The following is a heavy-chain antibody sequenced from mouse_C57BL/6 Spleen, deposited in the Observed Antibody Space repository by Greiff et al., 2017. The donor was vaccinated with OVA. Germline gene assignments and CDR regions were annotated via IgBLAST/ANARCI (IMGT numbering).Heavy chain of an antibody. CDR1: GYTFTSYW. CDR2: IDPSDSYT. CDR3: ARRRGNYYAMDY. Sequence: VQLQQSGAELVKPGASVKLSCKASGYTFTSYWMQWVKQRPGQGLEWIGEIDPSDSYTNYNQKFKGKATLTVDTSSSTAYMQLSSLTSEDSAVYYCARRRGNYYAMDYWGQGTSVTVSS. V-gene: IGHV1-50*01. J-gene: IGHJ4*01.